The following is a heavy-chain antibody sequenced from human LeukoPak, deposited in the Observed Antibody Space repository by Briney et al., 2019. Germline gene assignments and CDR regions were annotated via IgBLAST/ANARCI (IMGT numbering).Heavy chain of an antibody. CDR1: GFTVSSNY. V-gene: IGHV3-53*01. Sequence: GGSLRLSCAASGFTVSSNYMSWVRQAPGKGLEWVSVIYSGGSTYYADSVKGRFTISRDNSKNTLYLQMSSLRAEDTAVYYCARGAVAAPGPYWGQGTLVTVSS. D-gene: IGHD6-19*01. J-gene: IGHJ4*02. CDR3: ARGAVAAPGPY. CDR2: IYSGGST.